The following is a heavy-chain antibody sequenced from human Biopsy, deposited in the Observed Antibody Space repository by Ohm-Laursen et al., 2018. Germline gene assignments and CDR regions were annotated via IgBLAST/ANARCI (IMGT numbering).Heavy chain of an antibody. CDR1: GGSFSGSY. V-gene: IGHV4-34*01. CDR3: ARWEVGYSANDLRFDY. J-gene: IGHJ4*02. D-gene: IGHD5-12*01. CDR2: MSHSGST. Sequence: GTLSLTCAVYGGSFSGSYWTWIRQPPGKGLEWLGEMSHSGSTNHNPSLKSRVTISMDTSKNQFSLKLTSVTAAGTAVYYCARWEVGYSANDLRFDYWGQGTLVTVSS.